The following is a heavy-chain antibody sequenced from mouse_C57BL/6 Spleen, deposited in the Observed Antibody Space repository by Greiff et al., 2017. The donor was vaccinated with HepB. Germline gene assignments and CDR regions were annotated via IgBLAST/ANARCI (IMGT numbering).Heavy chain of an antibody. Sequence: VQLQQSGPGLVQPSQSLSITCTVSGFSLTSYGVHWVRQSPGKGLEWLGVIWSGGSTDYNAAFISRLSISKDNSKSQVFFKMNSLQADDTAIYYCARGNQRGSWFAYWGQGTLVTVSA. CDR3: ARGNQRGSWFAY. CDR2: IWSGGST. D-gene: IGHD3-1*01. CDR1: GFSLTSYG. V-gene: IGHV2-2*01. J-gene: IGHJ3*01.